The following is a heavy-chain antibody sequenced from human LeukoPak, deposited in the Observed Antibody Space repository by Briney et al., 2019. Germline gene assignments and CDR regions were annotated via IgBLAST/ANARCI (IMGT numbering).Heavy chain of an antibody. Sequence: PGRSLRLSCAASGFTFDDYAMHWVRQAPGKGLEWVSGISWNSGSIGYADSVKGRFTISRDNAKNSLYLQMNSLRAEDTALYYSAKNRAVAGDYYYYYGMDVWGQGTTVTVSS. J-gene: IGHJ6*02. CDR2: ISWNSGSI. D-gene: IGHD6-19*01. CDR3: AKNRAVAGDYYYYYGMDV. V-gene: IGHV3-9*01. CDR1: GFTFDDYA.